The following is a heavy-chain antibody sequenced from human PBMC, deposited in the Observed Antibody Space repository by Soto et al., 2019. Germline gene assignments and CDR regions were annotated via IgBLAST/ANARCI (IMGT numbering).Heavy chain of an antibody. CDR1: GGSFSGYY. J-gene: IGHJ6*02. CDR3: ARGLRGYSHDGMDV. CDR2: INHSGST. Sequence: QVQLQQWGAGLLKPSETLSLTCAVYGGSFSGYYWSWIRQPPGKGLEWIGEINHSGSTNYNPSLKSRVTISVDTSKNQFSLKLSSVTAADTAVYYCARGLRGYSHDGMDVWGQGTTVTVSS. D-gene: IGHD5-18*01. V-gene: IGHV4-34*01.